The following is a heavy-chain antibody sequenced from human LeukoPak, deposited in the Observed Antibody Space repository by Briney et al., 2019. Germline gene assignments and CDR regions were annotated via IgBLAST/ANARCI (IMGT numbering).Heavy chain of an antibody. CDR1: GYRFTNYW. CDR3: ARRRGDYVFDY. D-gene: IGHD4-17*01. J-gene: IGHJ4*02. V-gene: IGHV5-51*01. Sequence: GESLKISCKGSGYRFTNYWIGWVRQMPGKGLEWMGIIYPDDSDTTYSPSFQGQVTISADKSISTAHLQWSSLKASGSAMYYCARRRGDYVFDYWGQGTLVTVSS. CDR2: IYPDDSDT.